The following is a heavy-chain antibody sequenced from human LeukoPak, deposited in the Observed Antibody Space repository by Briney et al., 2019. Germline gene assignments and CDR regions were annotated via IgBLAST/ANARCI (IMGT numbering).Heavy chain of an antibody. CDR2: IYYSGST. CDR1: GGSSSSSSYY. J-gene: IGHJ5*02. V-gene: IGHV4-39*02. D-gene: IGHD3-3*01. CDR3: AREGGFWRPGNWFDP. Sequence: SETLSLTCTVSGGSSSSSSYYWGWIRQPPGKGLEWLASIYYSGSTYYNPSRKSRVTISVDTSKNQFSLKRSSVTAADAAVYYCAREGGFWRPGNWFDPWGQGTLVTVSS.